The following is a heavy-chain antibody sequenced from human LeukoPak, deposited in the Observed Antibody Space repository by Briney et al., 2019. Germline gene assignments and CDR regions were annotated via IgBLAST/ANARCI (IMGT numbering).Heavy chain of an antibody. J-gene: IGHJ3*01. Sequence: PGRSLRLSCAASGFSLDDYAMHWVRQRPGKGLEWVASISWDSGNSVYAGSVKGRFTISRDNAKNSLHLQMNSLTPEDTALYYCTKDLRLDLHLDTFEVWGQGTKVTVS. CDR3: TKDLRLDLHLDTFEV. V-gene: IGHV3-9*01. CDR1: GFSLDDYA. D-gene: IGHD1-7*01. CDR2: ISWDSGNS.